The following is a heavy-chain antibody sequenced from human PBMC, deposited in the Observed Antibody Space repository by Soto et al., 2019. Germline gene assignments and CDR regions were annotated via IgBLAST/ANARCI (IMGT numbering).Heavy chain of an antibody. Sequence: PGGSLRLSCAASGFTFSSYSMNWVRQAPGKGLEWVSSISSSSSYIYYTDSVKGRFTISRDNAKNSLYLQMNSLRAEDTAVYYCARDVVVVAASFDPWGQGTLVTVSS. CDR2: ISSSSSYI. CDR1: GFTFSSYS. V-gene: IGHV3-21*01. J-gene: IGHJ5*02. D-gene: IGHD2-15*01. CDR3: ARDVVVVAASFDP.